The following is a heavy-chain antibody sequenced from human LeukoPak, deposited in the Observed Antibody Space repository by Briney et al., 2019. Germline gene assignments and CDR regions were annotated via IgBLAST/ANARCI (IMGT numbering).Heavy chain of an antibody. CDR2: INHSGST. V-gene: IGHV4-34*01. Sequence: SETLSLTCTVSGGSISSYYWSWIRQPPGKGLEWIGEINHSGSTNYNPSLKSRVTISVDTSKNQFSLKLSSVTAADTAVYYCARDGRRGYSYGLYYYYMDVWGKGTTVTVSS. D-gene: IGHD5-18*01. J-gene: IGHJ6*03. CDR1: GGSISSYY. CDR3: ARDGRRGYSYGLYYYYMDV.